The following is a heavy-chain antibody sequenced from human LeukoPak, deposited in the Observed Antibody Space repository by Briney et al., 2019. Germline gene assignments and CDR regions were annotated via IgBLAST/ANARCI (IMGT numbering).Heavy chain of an antibody. D-gene: IGHD3-10*01. V-gene: IGHV3-23*01. CDR3: ARGRTVGVWYYYYGMDV. J-gene: IGHJ6*02. Sequence: GGSLRLSCAASGFTFSSYAMSWVRQAPGRRLEWVSGISGSGASTGYADSVKGRFTISRDNSKNTLYLQMNSLRAEDTAVYYCARGRTVGVWYYYYGMDVWGQGTTVTVSS. CDR2: ISGSGAST. CDR1: GFTFSSYA.